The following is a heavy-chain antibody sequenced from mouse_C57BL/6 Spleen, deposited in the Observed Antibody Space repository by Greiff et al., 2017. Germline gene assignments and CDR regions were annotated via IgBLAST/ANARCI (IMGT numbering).Heavy chain of an antibody. CDR2: INPNNGGT. CDR3: ARSGYYDGSLTWFAY. D-gene: IGHD1-1*01. Sequence: VQLQQSGPELVKPGASVKIPCKASGYTFTDYNMDWVKQSHGKSLEWIGDINPNNGGTIYNQKFKGKATLTVDKSSSTAYMELRSLTSEDTAVYYCARSGYYDGSLTWFAYWGQGTLVTVSA. V-gene: IGHV1-18*01. J-gene: IGHJ3*01. CDR1: GYTFTDYN.